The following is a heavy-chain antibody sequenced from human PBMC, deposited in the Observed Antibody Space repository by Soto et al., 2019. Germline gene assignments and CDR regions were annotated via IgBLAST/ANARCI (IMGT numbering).Heavy chain of an antibody. J-gene: IGHJ6*02. V-gene: IGHV1-18*04. CDR3: ARDREYYYDSSGNYYYHYGLDV. CDR1: GYTFTDYG. CDR2: ISGYNGNT. D-gene: IGHD3-22*01. Sequence: QVQLVESGAEVKKPGASVKVSCKASGYTFTDYGISWVRQAPGQGLEWMGWISGYNGNTKYAQKFQGRVTMTTDTPTNTAYMELRSQRSDDTAVYYCARDREYYYDSSGNYYYHYGLDVWGQGTTVNVS.